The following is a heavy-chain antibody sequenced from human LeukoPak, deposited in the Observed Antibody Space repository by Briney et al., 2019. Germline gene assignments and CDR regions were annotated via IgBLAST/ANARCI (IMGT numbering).Heavy chain of an antibody. D-gene: IGHD3-10*01. V-gene: IGHV4-30-4*01. CDR3: ERYGSGSTWFDP. J-gene: IGHJ5*02. Sequence: PSETLSLTCTVSGGSISSDNYQWSWIRQPPGKGLEWIGYINYSGSTYYSPSLKSRVTISVDTSKNQFFLKLSSVTAADTAVYYCERYGSGSTWFDPWGQGTLVTVSS. CDR1: GGSISSDNYQ. CDR2: INYSGST.